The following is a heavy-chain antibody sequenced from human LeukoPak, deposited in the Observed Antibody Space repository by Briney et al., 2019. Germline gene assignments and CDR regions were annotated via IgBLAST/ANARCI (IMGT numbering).Heavy chain of an antibody. J-gene: IGHJ5*02. CDR3: ASQLLWFGEFLNWFDP. CDR2: IIPIFGTA. V-gene: IGHV1-69*05. Sequence: SVKVSCKASGGTFSSYAISWVRQAPGQGLEWMGGIIPIFGTANYAQKFQGRVTITTDESTSTAYMELSSLRSEDTAVYYCASQLLWFGEFLNWFDPWGQGTLVTVSS. CDR1: GGTFSSYA. D-gene: IGHD3-10*01.